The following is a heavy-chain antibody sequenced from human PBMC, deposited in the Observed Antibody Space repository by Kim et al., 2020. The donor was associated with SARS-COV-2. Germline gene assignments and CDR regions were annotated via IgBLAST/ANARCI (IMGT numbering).Heavy chain of an antibody. Sequence: GGSLRLSCAASGFTFSDYYMSWIRQAPGKGLEWVSYISSSSSYTNYADSVKGRFTIYRDNAKNSLSLQMNSLRAEDTAVYYCARDMGQSWGRYSYFDYWGQGTLVTVSS. CDR1: GFTFSDYY. V-gene: IGHV3-11*05. D-gene: IGHD2-15*01. CDR3: ARDMGQSWGRYSYFDY. J-gene: IGHJ4*02. CDR2: ISSSSSYT.